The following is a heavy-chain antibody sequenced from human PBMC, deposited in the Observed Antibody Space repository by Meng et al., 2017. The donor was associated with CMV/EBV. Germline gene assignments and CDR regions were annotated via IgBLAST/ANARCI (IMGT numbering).Heavy chain of an antibody. D-gene: IGHD6-19*01. CDR2: IKQDGSEK. Sequence: EGERVGSGGGLVQLGGSLGLSGAASGFTFSSYWMSLVRQAPGKGLEWVANIKQDGSEKYYVDSVKGRFTISRDNAKNSLYLQMNSLRAEDTAVYYCARDQGVAVAGTIGWGQGTLVTVSS. V-gene: IGHV3-7*04. CDR1: GFTFSSYW. J-gene: IGHJ4*02. CDR3: ARDQGVAVAGTIG.